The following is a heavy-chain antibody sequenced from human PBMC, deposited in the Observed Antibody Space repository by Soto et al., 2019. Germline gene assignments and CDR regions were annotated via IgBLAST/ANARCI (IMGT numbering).Heavy chain of an antibody. V-gene: IGHV3-23*01. CDR3: AKASQYYDSSGYY. J-gene: IGHJ4*02. CDR1: GFAFSSYV. D-gene: IGHD3-22*01. CDR2: ISGSGGST. Sequence: PGGSLRLSCAASGFAFSSYVMSWVRQAPGKGLEWVSAISGSGGSTYYADSVKGRFTISRDNSKNTLYLEMNSLRAEDTAVYYCAKASQYYDSSGYYWGQGTLVTVSS.